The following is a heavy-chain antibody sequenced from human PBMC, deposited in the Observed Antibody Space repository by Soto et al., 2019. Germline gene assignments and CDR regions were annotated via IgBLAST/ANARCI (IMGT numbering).Heavy chain of an antibody. CDR1: GFTFSSYA. CDR2: ISYDGSNK. CDR3: ARDVLRFLEWLYYYYGMDV. J-gene: IGHJ6*02. Sequence: PGGSLRLSCAASGFTFSSYAMHWVRQAPGKGLEWVAVISYDGSNKYYADSVKGRFTISRDNSKNTLYLQMNSLRAEDTAVYYCARDVLRFLEWLYYYYGMDVWGQGTTVPVSS. V-gene: IGHV3-30-3*01. D-gene: IGHD3-3*01.